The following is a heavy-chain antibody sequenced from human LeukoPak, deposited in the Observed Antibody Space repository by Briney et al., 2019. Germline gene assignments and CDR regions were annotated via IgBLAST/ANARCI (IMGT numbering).Heavy chain of an antibody. CDR2: IYYSGST. D-gene: IGHD3-10*01. CDR1: GGSISSSSYY. Sequence: SETLSLTCTVSGGSISSSSYYWGWIRQPPGKGLEWIGSIYYSGSTYYNPSLKSRVTISVDTSKNQFSLKLSSVTAADTAVYYCAKLRRPGSYYNPWGQGTLVTVSS. V-gene: IGHV4-39*01. CDR3: AKLRRPGSYYNP. J-gene: IGHJ5*02.